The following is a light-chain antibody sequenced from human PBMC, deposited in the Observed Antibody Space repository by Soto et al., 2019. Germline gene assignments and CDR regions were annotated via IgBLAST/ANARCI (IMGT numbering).Light chain of an antibody. J-gene: IGKJ5*01. V-gene: IGKV1-12*01. CDR2: TGS. CDR3: QQAASFPIT. Sequence: DIQMTQSPSYVSASEGDRVAITCRASQGIKNWLAWYQQKPGKAPNLLIYTGSSLQSGVPSRFSGSGSGTDFTLTINSLQPEDFATYYCQQAASFPITFGQGTRLEI. CDR1: QGIKNW.